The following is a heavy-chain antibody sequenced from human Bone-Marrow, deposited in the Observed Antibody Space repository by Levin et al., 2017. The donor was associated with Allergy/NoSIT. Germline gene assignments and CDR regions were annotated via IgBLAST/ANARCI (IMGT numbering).Heavy chain of an antibody. CDR1: GGSITSPTSY. J-gene: IGHJ4*02. V-gene: IGHV4-39*01. Sequence: SETLSLTCSVSGGSITSPTSYWGWVRQPPGTGLEWIGSIYYSGSTHYNPSLKSRLTISVDTSNNQFSLNLNSVTAADTAVYYCARHTTEPWSLSFGGVWYFDSWGQGTLVSVSS. D-gene: IGHD6-19*01. CDR3: ARHTTEPWSLSFGGVWYFDS. CDR2: IYYSGST.